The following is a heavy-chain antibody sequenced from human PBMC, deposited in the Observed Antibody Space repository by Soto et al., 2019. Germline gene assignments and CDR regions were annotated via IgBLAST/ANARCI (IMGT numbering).Heavy chain of an antibody. CDR2: IYYSGST. J-gene: IGHJ3*02. CDR3: ARVGIAAAGGWTAFDI. V-gene: IGHV4-31*03. D-gene: IGHD6-13*01. Sequence: PSETLSLTCTVSGGSISSGGYYWSWIRQHPGKGLEWIGYIYYSGSTYYNPSLKSRVTISVDTSKNQFSRKLSSVTAADTAVYYCARVGIAAAGGWTAFDIWGQGTMVTVSS. CDR1: GGSISSGGYY.